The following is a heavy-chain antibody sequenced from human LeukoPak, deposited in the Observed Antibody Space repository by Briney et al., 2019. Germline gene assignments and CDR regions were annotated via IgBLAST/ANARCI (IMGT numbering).Heavy chain of an antibody. J-gene: IGHJ4*02. CDR1: GGSISSSNW. CDR2: IYHSGST. V-gene: IGHV4-4*02. D-gene: IGHD3-10*01. CDR3: ARVNGRGFGELRFDY. Sequence: SETLSLTCAVSGGSISSSNWWSWVRQPPGQGLEWIGEIYHSGSTNYNPSLKSRVTISVDKSKNQFSLKLSSVTAADTAVYYCARVNGRGFGELRFDYWGQGTLVTVSS.